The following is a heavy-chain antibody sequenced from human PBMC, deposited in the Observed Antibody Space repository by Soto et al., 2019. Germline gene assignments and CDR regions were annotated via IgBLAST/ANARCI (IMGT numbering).Heavy chain of an antibody. CDR2: TYYRSRWFH. CDR3: ARGNALNV. J-gene: IGHJ3*01. Sequence: SHTLSLTCAISGDSVSSNTASWNWIRQSPSRGLEWLGRTYYRSRWFHDYADSVKSRITINADTSKNQFSLELKSMTPEDTAVYYCARGNALNVWGQGTLVTVSS. CDR1: GDSVSSNTAS. V-gene: IGHV6-1*01.